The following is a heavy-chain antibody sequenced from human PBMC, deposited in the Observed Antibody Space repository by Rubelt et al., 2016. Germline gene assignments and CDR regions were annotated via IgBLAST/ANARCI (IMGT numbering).Heavy chain of an antibody. CDR2: IKQDGSEK. CDR1: GLTFSSYG. Sequence: VQLVESGGGVVQPGRSLRLSCAASGLTFSSYGMHWVRQAPGKGLEWVANIKQDGSEKYYVDSVKGRFTISRDHAKNSLYLQMNSLRAEDTAVYYCARDGGIYGGNSGDYFDYWGQGTLVTVSS. J-gene: IGHJ4*02. D-gene: IGHD4-23*01. CDR3: ARDGGIYGGNSGDYFDY. V-gene: IGHV3-7*01.